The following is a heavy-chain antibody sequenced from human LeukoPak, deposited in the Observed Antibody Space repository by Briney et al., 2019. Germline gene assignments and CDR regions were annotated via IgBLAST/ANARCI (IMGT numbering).Heavy chain of an antibody. Sequence: SAPTLVNPTETLTLTCTFSGFSLRSSPMGVGWIRQPPGKALEWLALIYWDDDKRYRPSLQSRLTITKDTSKNQVVLTMTNMDPVDTATYFCAHRLDLVGNWHSGAFDFWGRGTMVTVSS. V-gene: IGHV2-5*02. CDR3: AHRLDLVGNWHSGAFDF. J-gene: IGHJ3*01. D-gene: IGHD1/OR15-1a*01. CDR2: IYWDDDK. CDR1: GFSLRSSPMG.